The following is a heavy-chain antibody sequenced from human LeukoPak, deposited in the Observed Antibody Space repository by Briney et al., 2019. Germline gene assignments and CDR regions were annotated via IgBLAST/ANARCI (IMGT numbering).Heavy chain of an antibody. CDR1: GFTFSTYA. D-gene: IGHD3-22*01. V-gene: IGHV3-64D*06. Sequence: GVSLRLSCSASGFTFSTYAIHWVRQAPGKGLEYVSDISSSWGNTFYAESVKGRFTISRHNSKNTLYLQMNSLRAEDTAVYYCVNFMRGYYDSSGYEAFDIWGQGTMVTVSS. CDR2: ISSSWGNT. J-gene: IGHJ3*02. CDR3: VNFMRGYYDSSGYEAFDI.